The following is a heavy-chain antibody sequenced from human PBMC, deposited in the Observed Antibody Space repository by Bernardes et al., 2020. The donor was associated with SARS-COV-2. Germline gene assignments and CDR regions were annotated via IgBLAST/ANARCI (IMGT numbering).Heavy chain of an antibody. CDR1: GFTFRRYW. V-gene: IGHV3-7*03. CDR2: INQDGSEM. CDR3: VRDPIAARPIFDY. Sequence: GGSLRLSCAASGFTFRRYWMSWVRQAPGKGLEWVANINQDGSEMYYLDSVKGRFTISRDNAENSLSLQMNSLRAEDTAVYYCVRDPIAARPIFDYWDQGTLVTASS. J-gene: IGHJ4*02. D-gene: IGHD6-6*01.